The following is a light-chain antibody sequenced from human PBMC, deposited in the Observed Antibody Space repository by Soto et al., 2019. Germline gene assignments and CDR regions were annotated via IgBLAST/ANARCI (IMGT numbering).Light chain of an antibody. J-gene: IGKJ1*01. V-gene: IGKV3-20*01. CDR2: GAS. CDR3: QHSSDFRGT. CDR1: PSIICNH. Sequence: NVLAESPGTLSLSPWERATLTCRASPSIICNHLAWYRQIPGQPPRLLSYGASSRATGIPDRVSGRGLGTDFSLTISRLEPEDFVVYYCQHSSDFRGTFGQGTKVDIK.